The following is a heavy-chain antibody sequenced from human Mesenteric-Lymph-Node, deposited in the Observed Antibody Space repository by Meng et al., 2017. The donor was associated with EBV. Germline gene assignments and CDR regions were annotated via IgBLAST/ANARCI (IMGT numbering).Heavy chain of an antibody. V-gene: IGHV7-4-1*02. J-gene: IGHJ5*02. CDR1: GYIFTTSA. D-gene: IGHD6-13*01. CDR3: ARDSRIVAPGTRPFDP. Sequence: VQRLHSGSEVRKPGASVKVSCKASGYIFTTSAINWVRQAPGQGLEWMGWINTNTGDPTYAQGFTGRFVFSLDTSVSTAYLQISSLEAEDTAIYYCARDSRIVAPGTRPFDPWGQGTLVTVSS. CDR2: INTNTGDP.